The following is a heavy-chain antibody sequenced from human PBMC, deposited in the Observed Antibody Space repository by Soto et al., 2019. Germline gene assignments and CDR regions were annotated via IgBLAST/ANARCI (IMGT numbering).Heavy chain of an antibody. CDR3: ARDSLLNWYFDP. CDR2: IFYSGRT. Sequence: SETLSLTCTVSGGSIYSDSYYWAWIRQPPGKGLEWIGSIFYSGRTYYNPSLKNRVTISVDTSKSQFSLRLGSVTAADTAVYYCARDSLLNWYFDPLGRGTLVTVSS. V-gene: IGHV4-39*02. D-gene: IGHD2-8*02. J-gene: IGHJ2*01. CDR1: GGSIYSDSYY.